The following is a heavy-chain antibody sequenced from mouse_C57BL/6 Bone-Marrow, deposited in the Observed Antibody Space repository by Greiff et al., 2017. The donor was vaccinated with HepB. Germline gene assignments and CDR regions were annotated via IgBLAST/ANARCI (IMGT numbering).Heavy chain of an antibody. V-gene: IGHV1-59*01. D-gene: IGHD2-1*01. Sequence: QVQLQQPGAELVRPGTSVKLSCKASGYTFTSYWMHWVKQRPGQGLEWIGVIDPSDSYTNYNQKFKGKATLTVDTSSSTAYMQLSSLTSEDSAVYYCAREVIYYGNPFDYGCQGTTLTVSS. CDR1: GYTFTSYW. CDR3: AREVIYYGNPFDY. J-gene: IGHJ2*01. CDR2: IDPSDSYT.